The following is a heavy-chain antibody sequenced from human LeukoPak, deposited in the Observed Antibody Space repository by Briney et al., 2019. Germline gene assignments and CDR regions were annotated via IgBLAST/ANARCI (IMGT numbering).Heavy chain of an antibody. V-gene: IGHV4-59*11. CDR2: IYYSGST. CDR3: ARETTVVTPGRSDVFDI. J-gene: IGHJ3*02. Sequence: SETLSLTCTVSGGSISSHYWNWIRQPPGKGLEWIGYIYYSGSTNYTPSLKSRVTISVDTSRNQFSLKLSSVTAADTAVYYCARETTVVTPGRSDVFDIWGQGTMVTVSS. D-gene: IGHD4-23*01. CDR1: GGSISSHY.